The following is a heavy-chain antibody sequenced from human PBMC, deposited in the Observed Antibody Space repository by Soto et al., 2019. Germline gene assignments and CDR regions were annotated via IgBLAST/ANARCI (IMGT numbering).Heavy chain of an antibody. CDR3: AGVITVVRGVIGD. V-gene: IGHV3-74*01. J-gene: IGHJ4*02. Sequence: EVQLVESGGGLVQPGGSLRLSCAASGFTFSSYSMHWVRQAPGKGLVWVSRINSDGSSTNYADSVKGRFTISRDNAKNALYLQMNSLRAEDTAVYYCAGVITVVRGVIGDWGRGTLVTVSS. CDR2: INSDGSST. CDR1: GFTFSSYS. D-gene: IGHD3-10*01.